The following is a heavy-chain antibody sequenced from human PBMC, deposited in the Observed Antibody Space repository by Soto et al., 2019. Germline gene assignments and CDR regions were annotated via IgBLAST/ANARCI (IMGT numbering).Heavy chain of an antibody. Sequence: AASVKVSCKAPRDTFTSYYINWVRQAPGQGLECMGVINPHGGSTAYAQKFKGRVTLTRDTSASTVYMEVSSLTSEDTAMYYCARSSGGNFGIIIEGTNWFAPWGQGTLVTVSS. CDR2: INPHGGST. CDR1: RDTFTSYY. J-gene: IGHJ5*02. CDR3: ARSSGGNFGIIIEGTNWFAP. V-gene: IGHV1-46*01. D-gene: IGHD1-26*01.